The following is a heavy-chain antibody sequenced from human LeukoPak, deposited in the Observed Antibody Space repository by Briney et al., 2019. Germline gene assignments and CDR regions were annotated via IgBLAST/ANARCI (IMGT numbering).Heavy chain of an antibody. D-gene: IGHD3/OR15-3a*01. CDR1: GYTFTSYD. Sequence: ASVKVSCKASGYTFTSYDINWVRQATGQGLEWMGWMNPNSGNTGYAQKFQGRVTMTKNTSITTAYMELNGLRSEDTAVYYCARALSWTTDSYYYMDVWGKGTTVTVSS. J-gene: IGHJ6*03. CDR3: ARALSWTTDSYYYMDV. V-gene: IGHV1-8*01. CDR2: MNPNSGNT.